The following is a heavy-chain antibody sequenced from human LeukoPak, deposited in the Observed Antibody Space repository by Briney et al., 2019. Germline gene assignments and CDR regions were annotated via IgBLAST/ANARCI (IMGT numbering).Heavy chain of an antibody. J-gene: IGHJ4*02. Sequence: GGSLRLSCAASGFTFRTYAMSWVRQTPGKGLEWVSAINNDGDNTYYADSVKGRSSVSRDNSKNTLHLQMNSLRAEDTAKYYCAQQLGYCSGGSCYFASWGQGTLVTVSS. V-gene: IGHV3-23*01. CDR3: AQQLGYCSGGSCYFAS. CDR1: GFTFRTYA. CDR2: INNDGDNT. D-gene: IGHD2-15*01.